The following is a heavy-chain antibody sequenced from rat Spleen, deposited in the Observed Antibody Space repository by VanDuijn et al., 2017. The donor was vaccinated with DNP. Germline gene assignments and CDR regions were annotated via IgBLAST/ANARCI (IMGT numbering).Heavy chain of an antibody. CDR1: GFTFSDYN. V-gene: IGHV5-7*01. CDR2: ITYVGKIT. D-gene: IGHD1-12*03. J-gene: IGHJ3*01. Sequence: EVHLVESGGGLVQPGRSLKLSCAASGFTFSDYNMAWVRQAPKKGLEWVTTITYVGKITYYRDSVKGRFTISRDHAKSTLYLQMDSLRSEDTATYYCARHDLDGYYHRYWFAYWGQGTLVTVSS. CDR3: ARHDLDGYYHRYWFAY.